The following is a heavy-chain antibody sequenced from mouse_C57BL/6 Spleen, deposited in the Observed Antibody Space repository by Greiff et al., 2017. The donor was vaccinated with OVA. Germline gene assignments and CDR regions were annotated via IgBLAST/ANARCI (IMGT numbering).Heavy chain of an antibody. CDR3: ARDGIWAMDY. D-gene: IGHD4-1*01. CDR2: INYDGSST. CDR1: GFTFSDYY. V-gene: IGHV5-16*01. J-gene: IGHJ4*01. Sequence: EVKLVESEGGLVQPGRSMKLSCTASGFTFSDYYMAWVRQVPEKGLEWVANINYDGSSTYYLDSLKSRFTISRDNAKNILYLQMSSLKSEDTATYYCARDGIWAMDYWGQGASVTVSS.